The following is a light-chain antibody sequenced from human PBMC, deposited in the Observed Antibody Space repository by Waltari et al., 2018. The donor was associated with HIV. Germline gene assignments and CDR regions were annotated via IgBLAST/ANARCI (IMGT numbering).Light chain of an antibody. J-gene: IGLJ1*01. Sequence: SYELTQPPSVSVSLGQTARITCSGDASPKKVFLLVSAEARPGPCVVMYKDSERPSGIPERFSGSTSGTTVTLTISGVQAADEADYYCQSSDTEYTYVFGAGTKVTVL. CDR2: KDS. V-gene: IGLV3-25*03. CDR1: ASPKKV. CDR3: QSSDTEYTYV.